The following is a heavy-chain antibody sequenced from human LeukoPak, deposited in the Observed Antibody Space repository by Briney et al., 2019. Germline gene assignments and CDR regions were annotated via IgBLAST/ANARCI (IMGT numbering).Heavy chain of an antibody. CDR2: ISGSGGAT. CDR3: AKKGCSTSGCPAPFDY. V-gene: IGHV3-23*01. Sequence: GGSLRLSCAASGFTVTTKSMAWVRQAPGKGLEWVSAISGSGGATYYADSVKGRFTISRDNSKNTLYLQMNSLRAEDTALYYCAKKGCSTSGCPAPFDYWGQGTLVTVSS. J-gene: IGHJ4*02. D-gene: IGHD2-2*01. CDR1: GFTVTTKS.